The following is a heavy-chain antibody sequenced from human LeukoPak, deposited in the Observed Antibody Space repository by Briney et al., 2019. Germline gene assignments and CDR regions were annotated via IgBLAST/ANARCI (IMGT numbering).Heavy chain of an antibody. CDR2: ISDSGDST. J-gene: IGHJ4*02. D-gene: IGHD5-12*01. CDR3: AKDSRGYSGIAYYFDY. V-gene: IGHV3-23*01. Sequence: TGGSLRLSCAASGFTFSSYGMSWVRQAPGKGLEWVSAISDSGDSTYYADSVKGRFTISRDNSKNTLYLQMNSLRAEDTAVYYCAKDSRGYSGIAYYFDYWGQGTLVTVSS. CDR1: GFTFSSYG.